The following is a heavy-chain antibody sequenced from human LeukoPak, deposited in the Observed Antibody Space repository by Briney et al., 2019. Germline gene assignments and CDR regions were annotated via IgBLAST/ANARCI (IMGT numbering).Heavy chain of an antibody. Sequence: PSETLSLTCTVSGGSISSYYWSWIRQPPGKGLEWIGYIYYSGSTNYNPSLKSRVTISVDTSKNQFSLKLSSVTAAGTAVYYCAGGYNWKDGDYWGQGTLVTVSS. D-gene: IGHD1-20*01. CDR3: AGGYNWKDGDY. CDR1: GGSISSYY. V-gene: IGHV4-59*01. CDR2: IYYSGST. J-gene: IGHJ4*02.